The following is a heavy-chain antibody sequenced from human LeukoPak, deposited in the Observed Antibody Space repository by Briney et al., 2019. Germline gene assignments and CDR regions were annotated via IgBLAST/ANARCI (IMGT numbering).Heavy chain of an antibody. V-gene: IGHV3-23*01. D-gene: IGHD2-2*01. CDR3: AKSPGYCSSTSCYFDY. CDR1: GFTFSSYA. J-gene: IGHJ4*02. Sequence: GGSLRLSCAASGFTFSSYAMSWVRQAPGKGLEWVSAISGSGGSTYYAGSVKGRFTISRDNSKNTLYLQMNSLRAEDTAVYYCAKSPGYCSSTSCYFDYWGQGTLVTVSS. CDR2: ISGSGGST.